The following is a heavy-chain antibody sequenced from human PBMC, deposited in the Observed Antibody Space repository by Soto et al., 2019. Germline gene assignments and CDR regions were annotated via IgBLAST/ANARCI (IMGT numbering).Heavy chain of an antibody. CDR1: GFSLSTTRVA. CDR2: IYWDDDK. V-gene: IGHV2-5*02. CDR3: AHSVVAGLGYYFDY. Sequence: QITLKESGPTLVKPTQTLTLTCTFSGFSLSTTRVAVGWIWQPPGKALEWLALIYWDDDKRYSPFLKSRLTIPKDTSKNQVVLTMTNMDPVDTATYYCAHSVVAGLGYYFDYWGQGTLVTVSS. J-gene: IGHJ4*02. D-gene: IGHD6-19*01.